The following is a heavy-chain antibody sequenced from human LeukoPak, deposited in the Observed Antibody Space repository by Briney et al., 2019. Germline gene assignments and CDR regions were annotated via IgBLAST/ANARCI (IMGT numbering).Heavy chain of an antibody. J-gene: IGHJ4*02. CDR1: GFTVSSNY. CDR2: IYSGGST. Sequence: GGSLRLSCAASGFTVSSNYMSWVRQAPGKGLEWVSVIYSGGSTYYADSVKGRFTISRDNSKNTLYLQMNSLRAEDTAVYYCARVPGEVTGYFNDYWGRGTLVTVSS. D-gene: IGHD3-9*01. V-gene: IGHV3-53*01. CDR3: ARVPGEVTGYFNDY.